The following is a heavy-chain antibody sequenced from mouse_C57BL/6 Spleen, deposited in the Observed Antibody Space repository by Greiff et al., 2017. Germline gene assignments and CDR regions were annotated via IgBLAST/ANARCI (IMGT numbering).Heavy chain of an antibody. V-gene: IGHV5-17*01. CDR3: ARAIYYYGSSSPFDY. CDR1: GFTFSDYG. J-gene: IGHJ2*01. Sequence: EVKLVESGGGLVKPGGSLKLSCAASGFTFSDYGMHWVRQAPEKGLEWVAYISSGSSTIYYADTVKGRFTISRDNAKNTLFLLMTSLRSEDTAMYYCARAIYYYGSSSPFDYWGQGTTLTVSS. CDR2: ISSGSSTI. D-gene: IGHD1-1*01.